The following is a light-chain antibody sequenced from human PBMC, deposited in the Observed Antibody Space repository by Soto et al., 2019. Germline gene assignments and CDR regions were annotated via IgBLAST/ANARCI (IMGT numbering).Light chain of an antibody. CDR3: QQCHRYLT. CDR1: GSMSNC. Sequence: DIQMTQSPSTLSASVGDRVTITCRASGSMSNCLAWYQQKPGKAPKLLISGASSLQSGVPSRFSGSASGTEFTLTISSLQPDDIATYYCQQCHRYLTFGQGTKVDI. CDR2: GAS. V-gene: IGKV1-5*01. J-gene: IGKJ1*01.